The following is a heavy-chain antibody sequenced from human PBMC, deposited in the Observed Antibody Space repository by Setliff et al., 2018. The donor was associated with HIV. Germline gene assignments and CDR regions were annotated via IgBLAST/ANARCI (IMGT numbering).Heavy chain of an antibody. V-gene: IGHV1-18*01. J-gene: IGHJ1*01. CDR1: GYTFTRYG. Sequence: GASVKVSCKASGYTFTRYGISWVRQAPGQGLEWVGWISAYNGNTNYAEKLQGRVTITTDTSTSTAYMEMRTLRSDDTAVYYCVRGVTRDISGYYRDEYFQHWGQGTPVTVSS. CDR2: ISAYNGNT. D-gene: IGHD3-22*01. CDR3: VRGVTRDISGYYRDEYFQH.